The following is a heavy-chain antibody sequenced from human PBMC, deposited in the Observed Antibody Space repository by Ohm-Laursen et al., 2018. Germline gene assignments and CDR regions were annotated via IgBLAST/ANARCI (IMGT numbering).Heavy chain of an antibody. CDR3: ARAKEVYYYDSSGSYFGYFDY. Sequence: ASVKVSCKASGGTFSSYAISWVRQAPGQGLEWMGGIIPIFGTANYAQKFQGRVTITADKSTSTAYMELSSLRSEDTAVYYCARAKEVYYYDSSGSYFGYFDYWGQGTLVTVSS. V-gene: IGHV1-69*06. J-gene: IGHJ4*02. D-gene: IGHD3-22*01. CDR1: GGTFSSYA. CDR2: IIPIFGTA.